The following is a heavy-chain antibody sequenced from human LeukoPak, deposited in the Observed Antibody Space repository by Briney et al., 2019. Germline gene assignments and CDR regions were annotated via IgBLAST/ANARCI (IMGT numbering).Heavy chain of an antibody. J-gene: IGHJ3*02. CDR1: GFTVSSNY. D-gene: IGHD3-10*01. CDR3: AKGALYGSGSYYSAFDI. CDR2: IYSGGST. V-gene: IGHV3-53*01. Sequence: PGGSLRLSCAASGFTVSSNYMSRVRQAPGKGLEWVSVIYSGGSTYYADSVKGRFTISRDNSKNTLYLQMNILTAKDTAVYYCAKGALYGSGSYYSAFDIWGQGTMVTVSS.